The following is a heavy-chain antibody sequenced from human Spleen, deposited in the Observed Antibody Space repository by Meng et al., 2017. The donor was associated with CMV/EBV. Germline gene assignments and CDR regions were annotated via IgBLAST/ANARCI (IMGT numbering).Heavy chain of an antibody. Sequence: FTTYFIHWLRQAPGQGPVWMGWFDPNSGGTNYAQKFHGRVTMTRNTSISTAYMELSRLTSDDTAVYYCARSDYGDLDGNYYYGMDVWGQGTTVTVSS. CDR3: ARSDYGDLDGNYYYGMDV. V-gene: IGHV1-2*02. D-gene: IGHD4-17*01. CDR2: FDPNSGGT. J-gene: IGHJ6*02. CDR1: FTTYF.